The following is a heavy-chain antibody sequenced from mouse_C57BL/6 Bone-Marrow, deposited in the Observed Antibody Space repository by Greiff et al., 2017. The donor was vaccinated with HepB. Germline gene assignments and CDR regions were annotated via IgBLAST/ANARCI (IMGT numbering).Heavy chain of an antibody. CDR3: ASLFYYYGSSYFDY. V-gene: IGHV7-3*01. CDR1: GFTFTDYY. J-gene: IGHJ2*01. Sequence: EVMLVESGGGLVQPGGSLSLSCAASGFTFTDYYMSWVRQPPGKALEWLGFIRNKANGYTTEYSESVKGRFTISRDNSQSILYLQMNALRAEDSATYYCASLFYYYGSSYFDYWGQGTTLTVSS. CDR2: IRNKANGYTT. D-gene: IGHD1-1*01.